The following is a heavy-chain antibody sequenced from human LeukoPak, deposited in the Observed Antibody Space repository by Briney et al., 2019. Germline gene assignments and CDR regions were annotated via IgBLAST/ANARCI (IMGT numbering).Heavy chain of an antibody. CDR3: ARDLSPVVRASPMGY. J-gene: IGHJ4*02. Sequence: AGGSLRLSCAASGFTFTNYGMHWVRQAPGKGLEWVALITYDGYYKYYSDSVKGRFTISSDTSKNTLYLQMNSLRAEDTAVYYCARDLSPVVRASPMGYWGQGTPVTFSS. D-gene: IGHD3-10*01. CDR2: ITYDGYYK. CDR1: GFTFTNYG. V-gene: IGHV3-30*03.